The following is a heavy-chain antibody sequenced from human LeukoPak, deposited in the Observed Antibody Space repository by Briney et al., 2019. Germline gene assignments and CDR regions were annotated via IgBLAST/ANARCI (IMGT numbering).Heavy chain of an antibody. D-gene: IGHD3-9*01. J-gene: IGHJ4*02. CDR1: GYTFTGYY. V-gene: IGHV1-2*04. Sequence: ASVKVSCKASGYTFTGYYMHWVRQAPGQGLEWMGWINPNSGGTNYAQKFQGWVTMTRDTSTSTAYMELRSLRSDDTAVYYCARDGTLLRYFDWLFPPHFDYWGQGTLVTVSS. CDR2: INPNSGGT. CDR3: ARDGTLLRYFDWLFPPHFDY.